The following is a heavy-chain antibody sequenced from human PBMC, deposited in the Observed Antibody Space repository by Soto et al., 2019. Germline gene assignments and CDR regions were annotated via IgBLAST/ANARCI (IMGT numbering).Heavy chain of an antibody. D-gene: IGHD2-15*01. V-gene: IGHV1-2*02. Sequence: ASVKVSCKASGYTFTGYYMHWVRQAPGQGLEWTGWINPNSGGTNYAQKFQGRVTITADESTSTAYMELSSLRSEDTAVYYCARDPGYCSGSSCYDWFDPWGQGTLVTVSS. CDR2: INPNSGGT. CDR1: GYTFTGYY. J-gene: IGHJ5*02. CDR3: ARDPGYCSGSSCYDWFDP.